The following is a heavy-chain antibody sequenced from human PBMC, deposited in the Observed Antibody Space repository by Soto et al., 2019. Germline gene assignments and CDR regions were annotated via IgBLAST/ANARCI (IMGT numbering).Heavy chain of an antibody. J-gene: IGHJ4*02. CDR3: ARLDYGGNSGGPDY. CDR2: SYYSGST. CDR1: GGSISSSSYY. D-gene: IGHD4-17*01. V-gene: IGHV4-39*01. Sequence: QLQLQESGPGLVKPSETLSLTCTVSGGSISSSSYYWGWIRQPPGKGLEWIGSSYYSGSTYYNPSLKRRVTISVDTSKNQFSLKLSSVTAADTAVYYCARLDYGGNSGGPDYWGQGTLVTVSS.